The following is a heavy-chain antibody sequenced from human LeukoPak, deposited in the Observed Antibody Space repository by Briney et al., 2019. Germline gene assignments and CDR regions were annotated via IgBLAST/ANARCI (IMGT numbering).Heavy chain of an antibody. Sequence: SETLSLTCTVSGYSISRAYYWGWIRQPPGKGLEWIATIYHSGITYYNPSLKSRVTISLDTSKNQFSLKLSSVTAADTAVYYCASLSIAARPDRSSDFDYWGQGTLVTVSS. CDR2: IYHSGIT. V-gene: IGHV4-38-2*02. CDR3: ASLSIAARPDRSSDFDY. J-gene: IGHJ4*02. D-gene: IGHD6-6*01. CDR1: GYSISRAYY.